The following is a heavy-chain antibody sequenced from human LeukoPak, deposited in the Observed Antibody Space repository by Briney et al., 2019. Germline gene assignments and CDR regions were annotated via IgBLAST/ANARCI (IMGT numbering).Heavy chain of an antibody. Sequence: SETLSLTCAVYGGSFSGYYWSWIRQPPGKGLEWIGEINHSGTTNYNPSLKSRVTISVDMSKSHFSLTLSSVTAADTALYYCARRNRITGYSNIWYWFDPWGQGTLVTVSS. CDR1: GGSFSGYY. CDR3: ARRNRITGYSNIWYWFDP. CDR2: INHSGTT. J-gene: IGHJ5*02. D-gene: IGHD6-13*01. V-gene: IGHV4-34*01.